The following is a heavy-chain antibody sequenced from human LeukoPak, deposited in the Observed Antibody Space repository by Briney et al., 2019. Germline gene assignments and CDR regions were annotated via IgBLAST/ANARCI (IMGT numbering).Heavy chain of an antibody. D-gene: IGHD2-21*02. Sequence: PSETLSLTCTVSGGSISSGGYYWSWIRQHPGKGLEWIGYIYYSGSTYYNPSLKSRVTISVDTSKNQFSLKLSSVTAADTAVYYCARGQIVVVTASFDPWGQGTLVTVSS. J-gene: IGHJ5*02. V-gene: IGHV4-31*03. CDR1: GGSISSGGYY. CDR3: ARGQIVVVTASFDP. CDR2: IYYSGST.